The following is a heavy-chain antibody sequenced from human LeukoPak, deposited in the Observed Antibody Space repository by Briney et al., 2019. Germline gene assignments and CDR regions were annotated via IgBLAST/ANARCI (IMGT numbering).Heavy chain of an antibody. Sequence: SQTLSLTCTVSGGSISSDNYYWSWIRQPAGKGLEWIGRIYTSGSTKYNPSLKSRVTMSVDTCKNQFSLKLSSVTAADTAVYYCARVQRRYDSSGYYYDHYYYYYMDVWGKGATVTVSS. CDR3: ARVQRRYDSSGYYYDHYYYYYMDV. CDR1: GGSISSDNYY. D-gene: IGHD3-22*01. CDR2: IYTSGST. J-gene: IGHJ6*03. V-gene: IGHV4-61*02.